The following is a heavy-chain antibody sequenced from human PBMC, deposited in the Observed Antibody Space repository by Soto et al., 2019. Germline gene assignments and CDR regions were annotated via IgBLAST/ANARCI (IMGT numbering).Heavy chain of an antibody. V-gene: IGHV4-59*01. Sequence: SETLSLTCVVSGASLSSYYWSWIRQPPGKGLEWIGYIYYSGSTNYNPSLKSRVTISVDTSKNQFSLKLSSVTAADTAVYYCARLRGSGWYMFDYWGQGTLVTVSS. J-gene: IGHJ4*02. D-gene: IGHD6-19*01. CDR2: IYYSGST. CDR1: GASLSSYY. CDR3: ARLRGSGWYMFDY.